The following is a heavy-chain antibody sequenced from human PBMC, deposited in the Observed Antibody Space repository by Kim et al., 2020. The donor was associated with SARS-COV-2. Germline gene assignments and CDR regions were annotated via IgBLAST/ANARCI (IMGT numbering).Heavy chain of an antibody. D-gene: IGHD2-15*01. Sequence: GGSLRLSCAASGFTFSAYYMHWIRQAPGKGLEWVSNIGTTSTYTKYADSVKGRFTISRDNANNSLYLQMNSLRADDTAVYHCARPKGYCSGASCEGAFDIWGQGTMVIVSS. CDR1: GFTFSAYY. V-gene: IGHV3-11*03. J-gene: IGHJ3*02. CDR2: IGTTSTYT. CDR3: ARPKGYCSGASCEGAFDI.